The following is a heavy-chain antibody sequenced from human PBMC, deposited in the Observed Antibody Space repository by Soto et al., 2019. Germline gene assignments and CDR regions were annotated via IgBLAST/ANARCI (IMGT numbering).Heavy chain of an antibody. V-gene: IGHV3-30-3*01. CDR1: PFTLRNHD. CDR3: ARVTLPYCGGDCFWDLGY. J-gene: IGHJ4*02. CDR2: IPYDGTTE. D-gene: IGHD2-21*02. Sequence: PGGSLRLPWASSPFTLRNHDMHWLGQSAAQRLEWAAVIPYDGTTEYYADSVKGRFTVSRDNYKNAVFLQMNSLRGDDTAVYYCARVTLPYCGGDCFWDLGYWGQGTLVTVSS.